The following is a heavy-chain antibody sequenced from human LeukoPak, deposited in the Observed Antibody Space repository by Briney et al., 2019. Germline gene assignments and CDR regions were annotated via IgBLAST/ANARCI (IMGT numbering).Heavy chain of an antibody. V-gene: IGHV4-39*01. CDR3: ARGDLYYDILTGYYRNDAFDI. J-gene: IGHJ3*02. Sequence: PSETLSLTCTVSGGSISSSSYYWGWIRQPPGKGLEWIGSIYYSGSTYYNPSLKSRVTISVDTSKNQSSLRLSSVTAADTAVYYCARGDLYYDILTGYYRNDAFDIGGQGTMVTVSS. CDR1: GGSISSSSYY. CDR2: IYYSGST. D-gene: IGHD3-9*01.